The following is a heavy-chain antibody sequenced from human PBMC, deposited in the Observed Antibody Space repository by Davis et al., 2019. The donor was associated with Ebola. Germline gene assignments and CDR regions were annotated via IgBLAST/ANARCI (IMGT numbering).Heavy chain of an antibody. J-gene: IGHJ4*02. D-gene: IGHD3-16*01. CDR2: LSGVGSNP. CDR3: AKSKETFILVWSTFVS. CDR1: GSTNSRSA. Sequence: PGRSLRLSCTPSGSTNSRSAMTWVRQAPGKGLEWVASLSGVGSNPIYADSVRGRFTVSRDKSRDTVHLQMNSLGVDDTALYFCAKSKETFILVWSTFVSWGQGTPVTVAS. V-gene: IGHV3-23*01.